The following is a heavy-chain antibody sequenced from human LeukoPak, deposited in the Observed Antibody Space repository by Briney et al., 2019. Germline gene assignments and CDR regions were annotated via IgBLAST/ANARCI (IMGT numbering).Heavy chain of an antibody. Sequence: SETLSLTCTVSGGSISGYYWSWVRQPAGKGQEWIGHISTSGSTGYNPSLKSRVTMSVDTSKNQFSLKLSSVTAADTAVYYCARASDSSGYYLDYWGRGTLVTVSS. CDR2: ISTSGST. CDR3: ARASDSSGYYLDY. D-gene: IGHD3-22*01. CDR1: GGSISGYY. J-gene: IGHJ4*02. V-gene: IGHV4-4*07.